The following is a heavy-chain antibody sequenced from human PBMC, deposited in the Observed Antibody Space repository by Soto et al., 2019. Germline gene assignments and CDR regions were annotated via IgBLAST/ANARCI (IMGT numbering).Heavy chain of an antibody. Sequence: GGSLRLSCAASGFTFSSYAMHWVRQAPGKGLEWVAVISYGASVKGRFTISRDDSKNTVYLQMDSLKTDDTATYYCSGGEDYWGQGVLVTVSS. D-gene: IGHD3-16*01. V-gene: IGHV3-30*04. CDR3: SGGEDY. J-gene: IGHJ4*02. CDR1: GFTFSSYA. CDR2: ISYG.